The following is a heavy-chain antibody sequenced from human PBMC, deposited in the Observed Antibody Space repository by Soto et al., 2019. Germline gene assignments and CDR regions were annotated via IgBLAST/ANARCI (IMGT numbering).Heavy chain of an antibody. CDR2: INPSGGST. CDR1: GYTFTGYY. V-gene: IGHV1-46*01. D-gene: IGHD6-19*01. CDR3: ARDLRSEQWLDLNWFDP. Sequence: RASVKVSCKASGYTFTGYYMHWVRQAPGQGLEWMGIINPSGGSTSYAQKFQGRVTMTRDTSTSTVYMELSSLRSEDTAVYYCARDLRSEQWLDLNWFDPWGQGTLVTVSS. J-gene: IGHJ5*02.